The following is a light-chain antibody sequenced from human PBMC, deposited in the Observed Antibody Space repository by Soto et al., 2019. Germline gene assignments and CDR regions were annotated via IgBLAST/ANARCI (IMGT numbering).Light chain of an antibody. V-gene: IGKV3-15*01. CDR1: QSVSSN. CDR3: QHYGSSRT. Sequence: EVVMTQSPATLSVSPGERATLSCRASQSVSSNLVWYQQKPGQAPRLLIYGASTRATGIPARFSGSGSGTDFTLTISRLEPEDFAGYYCQHYGSSRTFGQATNVDIK. J-gene: IGKJ1*01. CDR2: GAS.